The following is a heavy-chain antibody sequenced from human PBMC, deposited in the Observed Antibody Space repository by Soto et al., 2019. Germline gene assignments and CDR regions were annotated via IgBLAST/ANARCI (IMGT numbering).Heavy chain of an antibody. CDR1: GYSFTGHY. D-gene: IGHD1-26*01. CDR3: VRDDIGLGIDY. V-gene: IGHV1-46*01. J-gene: IGHJ4*02. CDR2: IIPGGVNK. Sequence: GASVKVSCEAFGYSFTGHYMHWVRQAPGQGLEWMGTIIPGGVNKAYAQKFQGRVTMTSDTSTSTVYMELTSLTSEDTAIYYCVRDDIGLGIDYWGLGTLVTVSS.